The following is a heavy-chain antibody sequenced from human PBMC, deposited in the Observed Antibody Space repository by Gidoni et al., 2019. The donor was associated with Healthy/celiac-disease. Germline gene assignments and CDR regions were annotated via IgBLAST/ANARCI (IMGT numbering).Heavy chain of an antibody. V-gene: IGHV3-66*01. CDR3: ARKRGGSSWPDDAFDI. J-gene: IGHJ3*02. D-gene: IGHD6-13*01. CDR1: GFTVSSNY. Sequence: EVQLVESGGGLVQPGGSLRLSCAASGFTVSSNYMSWVRQAPGKGLEWVSVIYSGGSTYYADSVKGRFTISRDNSKNTLYLQMNSLRAEDTAVYYCARKRGGSSWPDDAFDIWGQGTMVTVSS. CDR2: IYSGGST.